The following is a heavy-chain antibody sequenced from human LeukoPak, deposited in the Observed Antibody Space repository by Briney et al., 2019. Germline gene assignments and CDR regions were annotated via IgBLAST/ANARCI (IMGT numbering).Heavy chain of an antibody. CDR1: GGSISSGGYY. V-gene: IGHV4-31*03. J-gene: IGHJ3*02. CDR2: IYYSGST. Sequence: PSETLSLTCTVSGGSISSGGYYWSWTRQHPGKGLEWIGYIYYSGSTYYNPSLKSRVTISVDTSKNQFSLKLSSVTAADTAVYYCARDGATKGSFDIWGQGTMVTVSS. CDR3: ARDGATKGSFDI. D-gene: IGHD2-8*01.